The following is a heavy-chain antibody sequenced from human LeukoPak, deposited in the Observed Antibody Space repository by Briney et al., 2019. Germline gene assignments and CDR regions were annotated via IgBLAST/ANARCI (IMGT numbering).Heavy chain of an antibody. J-gene: IGHJ4*02. D-gene: IGHD3-3*01. Sequence: SETLSLTCAVYGGSFSGYYWSWIRQPPGKGLEWIGEINHSGSTNYNPSLKSRVTISVDTSKNQFSLKLSSVTAADTAVYYCARQYYDFWSGYYFDYWGQGTLVTVYS. CDR3: ARQYYDFWSGYYFDY. V-gene: IGHV4-34*01. CDR1: GGSFSGYY. CDR2: INHSGST.